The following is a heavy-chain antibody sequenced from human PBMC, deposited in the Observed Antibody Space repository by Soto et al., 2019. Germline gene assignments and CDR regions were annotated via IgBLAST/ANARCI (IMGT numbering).Heavy chain of an antibody. D-gene: IGHD3-3*01. V-gene: IGHV4-39*01. CDR3: ASAVTIFGVVIKGYFDY. CDR1: GGSISSSSYY. CDR2: IYYSGST. Sequence: PSETLSLTCTVSGGSISSSSYYWGWIRQPPGKGLEWIGSIYYSGSTYYNPSLKSRVTISVDTSKNQFSLKLSSVTAADTAVYYCASAVTIFGVVIKGYFDYWGQGTLVTVSS. J-gene: IGHJ4*02.